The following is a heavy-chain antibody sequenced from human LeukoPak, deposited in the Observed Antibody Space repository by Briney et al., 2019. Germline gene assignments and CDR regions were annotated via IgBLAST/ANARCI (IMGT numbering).Heavy chain of an antibody. J-gene: IGHJ5*02. CDR1: GGSISSGDYY. V-gene: IGHV4-30-4*01. CDR2: IYYSGST. CDR3: AGNELLWFGELLQGGWFDP. D-gene: IGHD3-10*01. Sequence: SQTLSLTCTVSGGSISSGDYYWSWIRQPPGKGLEWIGYIYYSGSTYYNPSLKSRVTISVDTSKNQFSLTLSSVTAADTAVYYCAGNELLWFGELLQGGWFDPWGQGTLVTVSS.